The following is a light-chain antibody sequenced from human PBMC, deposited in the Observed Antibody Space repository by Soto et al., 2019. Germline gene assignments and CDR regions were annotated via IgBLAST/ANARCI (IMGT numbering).Light chain of an antibody. CDR2: AAS. CDR1: QSISSY. J-gene: IGKJ1*01. V-gene: IGKV1-39*01. CDR3: QQFKSWT. Sequence: DIQMTQSPSSLSASVGDRVAITCRASQSISSYLNWYQQKPGKAPKLLIYAASSLQSGVPSRFSGSGSGTEFPLSISSLQPDDSATYSCQQFKSWTFGQDTKV.